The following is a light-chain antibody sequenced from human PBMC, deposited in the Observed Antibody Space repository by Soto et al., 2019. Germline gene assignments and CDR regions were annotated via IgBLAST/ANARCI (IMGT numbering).Light chain of an antibody. J-gene: IGLJ1*01. Sequence: QSALTQPASVSVSPGQSITISCTGTSSDVGGFNYVSWYQQHPGKAPKLMIYDVTNRPSGVSYRFSGSKSGTTASLTISGLQAEDEAEYYCNSYTSSSTYVFGTGTKLTVL. V-gene: IGLV2-14*03. CDR1: SSDVGGFNY. CDR3: NSYTSSSTYV. CDR2: DVT.